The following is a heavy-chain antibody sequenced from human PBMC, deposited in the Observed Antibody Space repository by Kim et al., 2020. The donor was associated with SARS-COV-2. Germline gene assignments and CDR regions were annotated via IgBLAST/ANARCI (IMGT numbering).Heavy chain of an antibody. J-gene: IGHJ3*02. CDR3: ARAGLLLWFGESPQGAFDI. CDR2: IYYSGST. CDR1: GGSISSYY. D-gene: IGHD3-10*01. V-gene: IGHV4-59*01. Sequence: SETLSLTCTVSGGSISSYYWSWIRQPPGKGLEWIGYIYYSGSTNYNPSLKSRVTISVDTSKNQFSLKLSSVTAADTAVYYCARAGLLLWFGESPQGAFDIWGQGTMVTVSS.